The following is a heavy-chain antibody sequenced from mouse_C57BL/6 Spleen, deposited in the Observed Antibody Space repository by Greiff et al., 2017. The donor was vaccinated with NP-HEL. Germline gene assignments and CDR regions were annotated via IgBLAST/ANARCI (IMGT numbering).Heavy chain of an antibody. CDR3: ARNGYDKGYAMDY. J-gene: IGHJ4*01. V-gene: IGHV1-55*01. Sequence: QVQLQQPGAELVKPGASVKMSCKASGYTFTSYWITWVKQRPGHGLEWIGDIYPGSGSTNYNEKFKSKATLTVDTSSSTAYMQLSSLTSEDSAVYYCARNGYDKGYAMDYWGQGTSVTVSS. CDR1: GYTFTSYW. D-gene: IGHD2-2*01. CDR2: IYPGSGST.